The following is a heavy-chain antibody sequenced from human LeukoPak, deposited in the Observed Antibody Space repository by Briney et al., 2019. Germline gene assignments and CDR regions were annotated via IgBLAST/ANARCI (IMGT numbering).Heavy chain of an antibody. CDR1: GFTFSSYS. D-gene: IGHD6-19*01. Sequence: MPGGSLRLSCAASGFTFSSYSMTWVRQAPGKGLEWVSSISSSSSYIYYADSVKGRFTISRDNAKNSLYLQMNSLRAEDTAVYYCARVGSDRAVAGTRLAYWGQGTLVTVSS. CDR3: ARVGSDRAVAGTRLAY. CDR2: ISSSSSYI. J-gene: IGHJ4*02. V-gene: IGHV3-21*01.